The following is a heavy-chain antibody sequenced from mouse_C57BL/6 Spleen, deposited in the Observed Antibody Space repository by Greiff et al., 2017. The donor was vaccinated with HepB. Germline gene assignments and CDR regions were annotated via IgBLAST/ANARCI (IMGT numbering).Heavy chain of an antibody. J-gene: IGHJ4*01. Sequence: QVQLQQPGAELVRPGSSVKLSCKASGYTFTSYWMDWVKQRPGQGLEWIGNIYPSDSETHYNQKFKDKATLTVDKSSSTAYMQLSSLTSEDSAVYYCARGGDGYYGDAMDYWGQGTSVTVSS. D-gene: IGHD2-3*01. CDR1: GYTFTSYW. CDR3: ARGGDGYYGDAMDY. CDR2: IYPSDSET. V-gene: IGHV1-61*01.